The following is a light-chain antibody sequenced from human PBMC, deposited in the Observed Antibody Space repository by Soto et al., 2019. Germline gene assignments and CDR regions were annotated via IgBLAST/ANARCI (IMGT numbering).Light chain of an antibody. CDR3: QQYASSPGT. CDR2: GTS. Sequence: EIVLTQSPGTLSLAPGEGATLSCRASQSVKSSYLAWYQQKPGQAPRLLIFGTSNRATGIPDRFRGGGSWTDFTLTISSLEPEDVAVYYCQQYASSPGTFGQGTKVEIK. J-gene: IGKJ1*01. CDR1: QSVKSSY. V-gene: IGKV3-20*01.